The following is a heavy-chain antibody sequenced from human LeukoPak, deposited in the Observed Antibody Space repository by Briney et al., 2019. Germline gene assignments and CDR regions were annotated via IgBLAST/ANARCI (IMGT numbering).Heavy chain of an antibody. CDR1: GFTVSSND. Sequence: PGGSLRLSCAASGFTVSSNDMSWVRQAPGKGLECISVIYSGGSTDYADSVKGRLTISRDNSKNTLYLQMNSLRAEDTAVYYCAREACNSGTCDAFDIWGQGTMVTVSS. CDR3: AREACNSGTCDAFDI. CDR2: IYSGGST. V-gene: IGHV3-53*01. J-gene: IGHJ3*02. D-gene: IGHD2/OR15-2a*01.